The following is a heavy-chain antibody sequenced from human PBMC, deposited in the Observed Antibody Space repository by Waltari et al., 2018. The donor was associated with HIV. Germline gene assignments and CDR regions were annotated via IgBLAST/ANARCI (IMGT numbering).Heavy chain of an antibody. CDR2: INHSGST. J-gene: IGHJ6*02. Sequence: QVQLQQWGAGLLKPSETLSLTCAVYGGSFSGYYWSWIRQPPGKGLEWIGEINHSGSTNYNPSLKSRVTISVDTSKNQFSLKLSSVTAADTAVYYCAREVRLREYYGMDVWGQGTTVTVSS. D-gene: IGHD6-25*01. CDR1: GGSFSGYY. CDR3: AREVRLREYYGMDV. V-gene: IGHV4-34*01.